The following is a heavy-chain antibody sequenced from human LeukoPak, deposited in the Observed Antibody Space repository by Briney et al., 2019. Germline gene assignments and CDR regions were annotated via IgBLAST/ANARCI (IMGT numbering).Heavy chain of an antibody. J-gene: IGHJ2*01. V-gene: IGHV4-34*01. CDR3: ARGVDL. CDR2: VTHSGSP. Sequence: PSETLSLTCGVPSGSLSGYYWRWIRQPPGGGLEWLGEVTHSGSPNYNPSLKSRVTISGDTSKKQFSLNLKSVTAADTGVYYCARGVDLWGHGTPVTVSS. CDR1: SGSLSGYY.